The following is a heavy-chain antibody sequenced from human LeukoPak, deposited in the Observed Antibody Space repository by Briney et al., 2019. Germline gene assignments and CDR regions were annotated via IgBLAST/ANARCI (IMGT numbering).Heavy chain of an antibody. CDR1: GGSFSGYY. CDR3: ARPRLLYGSGPTLV. V-gene: IGHV4-34*01. CDR2: VNHTGST. Sequence: SETLSLTCAVYGGSFSGYYWSWIRQPPGKGLEWIGEVNHTGSTNYIPSLKSRVTISVDTSKSQFSLKLNSVTAADTAVYYCARPRLLYGSGPTLVWGPGTLVTVSS. D-gene: IGHD3-10*01. J-gene: IGHJ4*02.